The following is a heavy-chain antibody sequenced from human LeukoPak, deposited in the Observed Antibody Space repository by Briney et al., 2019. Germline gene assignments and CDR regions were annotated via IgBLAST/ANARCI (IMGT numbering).Heavy chain of an antibody. V-gene: IGHV3-23*01. J-gene: IGHJ4*02. CDR2: ISGRGDST. CDR3: AILGYCSGGSCYHAIYFDY. D-gene: IGHD2-15*01. Sequence: GGSLRLSCAASGVTFSDYAMSWVRHAPGKGLELVSDISGRGDSTYYADSVKGRFTISRDKSKNTVYLQMNSLRAEDTAVYYCAILGYCSGGSCYHAIYFDYWGQGTLVTVSS. CDR1: GVTFSDYA.